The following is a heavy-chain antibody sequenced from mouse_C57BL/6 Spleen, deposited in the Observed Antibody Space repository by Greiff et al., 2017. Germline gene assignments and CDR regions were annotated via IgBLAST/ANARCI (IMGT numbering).Heavy chain of an antibody. CDR1: GYTFTSYW. J-gene: IGHJ3*01. CDR2: IHPNSGST. CDR3: ARDDGYYAWFAY. Sequence: QVQLQQPGAELVKPGASAKLSCKASGYTFTSYWMHWVKQRPGQGLEWIGMIHPNSGSTNYNEKFKSKATLTVDKSSSTAYMQLSSLTSEDSAVYYCARDDGYYAWFAYWGQGTLVTVSA. D-gene: IGHD2-3*01. V-gene: IGHV1-64*01.